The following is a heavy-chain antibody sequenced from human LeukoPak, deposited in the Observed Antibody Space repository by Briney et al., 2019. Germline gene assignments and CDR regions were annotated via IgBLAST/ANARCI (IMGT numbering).Heavy chain of an antibody. D-gene: IGHD2/OR15-2a*01. CDR3: ARQAEILNWFDP. CDR1: GGSISSSSYY. Sequence: SETLSLTCTVSGGSISSSSYYWGWIRQPPGKGLEWIGSIYHSGSTYYNPSLKSRVTISVDSSKNQFSLKLTSVTAADTAVYYCARQAEILNWFDPWGQGTLVTVSS. J-gene: IGHJ5*02. CDR2: IYHSGST. V-gene: IGHV4-39*01.